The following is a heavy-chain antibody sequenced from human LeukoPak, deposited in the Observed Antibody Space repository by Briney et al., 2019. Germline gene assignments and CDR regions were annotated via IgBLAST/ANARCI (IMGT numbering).Heavy chain of an antibody. CDR3: TTGGRGYSYGFDY. D-gene: IGHD5-18*01. J-gene: IGHJ4*02. Sequence: GGSLRLSCAASGFTLSNAWMSWVGQAPGKGLEWVGRIKSKTDGGTTDYAAPVKGRFTISRDDSKNTLYLQMNSLKTEDTAVYYCTTGGRGYSYGFDYWGLGTLVTVSS. V-gene: IGHV3-15*01. CDR2: IKSKTDGGTT. CDR1: GFTLSNAW.